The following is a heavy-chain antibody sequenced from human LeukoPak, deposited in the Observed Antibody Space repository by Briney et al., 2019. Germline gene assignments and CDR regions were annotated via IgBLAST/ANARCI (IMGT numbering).Heavy chain of an antibody. CDR1: GGSISSGDYY. CDR3: ARATLSYYYDSSGYYYDY. CDR2: IYYSGST. J-gene: IGHJ4*02. D-gene: IGHD3-22*01. Sequence: SLTLSLTCTVSGGSISSGDYYWSWIRQPPGKGLEWIGYIYYSGSTYYNPSLKSRVTISVDTSKNQFSLKLSSVTAADTAVYYCARATLSYYYDSSGYYYDYWGQGTLVTVSS. V-gene: IGHV4-30-4*01.